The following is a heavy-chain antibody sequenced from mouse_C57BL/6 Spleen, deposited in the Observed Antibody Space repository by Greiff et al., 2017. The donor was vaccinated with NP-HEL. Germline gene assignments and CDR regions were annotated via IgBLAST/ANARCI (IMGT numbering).Heavy chain of an antibody. V-gene: IGHV1-55*01. D-gene: IGHD1-1*01. CDR3: ARWDGSSYAMDY. Sequence: QVQLKQPGAELVKPGASVKMSCKASGYTFTSYWITWVKQRPGQGLEWIGDIYPGSGSTNYNEKFKSKATLTVDTSSSTAYMQLSSLTSEDSAVYYCARWDGSSYAMDYWGQGTSVTVSS. CDR2: IYPGSGST. J-gene: IGHJ4*01. CDR1: GYTFTSYW.